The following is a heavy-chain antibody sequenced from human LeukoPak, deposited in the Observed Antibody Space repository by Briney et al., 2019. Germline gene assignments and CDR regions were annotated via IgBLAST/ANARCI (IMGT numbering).Heavy chain of an antibody. CDR3: ARISNYDAFSFDY. D-gene: IGHD3-3*01. Sequence: GGSLRLSCAASGFTVSSNYMSWVRQAPGKGLEWVSVIYSGGSTYYADSVKGRFTISRDNSKNTLYLQMNSLRAEDTAVYYCARISNYDAFSFDYWGQGTLVTVSS. J-gene: IGHJ4*02. V-gene: IGHV3-53*01. CDR1: GFTVSSNY. CDR2: IYSGGST.